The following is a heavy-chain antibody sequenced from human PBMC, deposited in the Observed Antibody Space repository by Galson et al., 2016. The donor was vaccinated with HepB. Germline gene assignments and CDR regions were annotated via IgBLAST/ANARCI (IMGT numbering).Heavy chain of an antibody. CDR1: GASISGYY. J-gene: IGHJ6*02. D-gene: IGHD6-19*01. Sequence: ETLSLTCTVSGASISGYYLSWIRQPPGKGLEWIGYIYYSGRTNYNPSLKSRVTISVDTSENQFSLKLSSVTAADTAVYYCARDDSGGWYGFHYGMDVWGQGTTVTVSS. CDR3: ARDDSGGWYGFHYGMDV. V-gene: IGHV4-59*01. CDR2: IYYSGRT.